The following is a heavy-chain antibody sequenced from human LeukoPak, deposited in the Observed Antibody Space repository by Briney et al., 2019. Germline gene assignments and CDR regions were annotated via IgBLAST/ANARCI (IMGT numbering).Heavy chain of an antibody. CDR3: ATQSSTSLNWFDP. D-gene: IGHD2-2*01. Sequence: SQTLSLTCTVSGGSISSGGYSWSWIRQPPGKGLEWIGYIYHSGSTYYNPSLKSRVTISVDRSKNQFSLKLSSVTAADTAVYYCATQSSTSLNWFDPWGQGTLVTVSS. J-gene: IGHJ5*02. CDR2: IYHSGST. CDR1: GGSISSGGYS. V-gene: IGHV4-30-2*01.